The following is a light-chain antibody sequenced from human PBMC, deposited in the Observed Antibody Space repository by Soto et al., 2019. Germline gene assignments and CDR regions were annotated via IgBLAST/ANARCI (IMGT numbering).Light chain of an antibody. V-gene: IGKV1-33*01. CDR1: QGISSW. CDR2: DAS. Sequence: DTQMTPSPSSVSASVGDRVTIPCRASQGISSWLAWYQQKPGKAPKLLIYDASNLETGVPSRFSGSGSGTDFTFTISSLQPEDIATYYCQQYDNPYTFGQGTKVDIK. CDR3: QQYDNPYT. J-gene: IGKJ2*01.